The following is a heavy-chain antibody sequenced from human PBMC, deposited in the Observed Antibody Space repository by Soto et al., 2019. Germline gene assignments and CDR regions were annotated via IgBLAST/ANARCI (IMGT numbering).Heavy chain of an antibody. CDR1: GFTFSNAW. Sequence: EVQLVESGGGLVKPGVSLRLSCAASGFTFSNAWMSWVRQAPGKGLEWVGRIKSKTDGGTTDYAAPVKGRFTISRDDSKNTLYLQMNSLKTEDTAVYYCTTDTLRYFDWLSPGDYWGQGTLVTVSS. CDR3: TTDTLRYFDWLSPGDY. J-gene: IGHJ4*02. CDR2: IKSKTDGGTT. V-gene: IGHV3-15*01. D-gene: IGHD3-9*01.